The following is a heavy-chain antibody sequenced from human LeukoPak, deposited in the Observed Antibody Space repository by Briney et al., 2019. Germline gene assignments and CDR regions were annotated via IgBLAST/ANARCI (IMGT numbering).Heavy chain of an antibody. D-gene: IGHD3-22*01. V-gene: IGHV3-11*04. Sequence: KSGGSLRLSCAASGFTFSDYYMSWIRQAPGKGLEWVSYISSSGSTIYYADSVKGRFTISRDNAKNSLYLQMNSLRAEDTAVYYCARGRYDSSGYYSIFDYWGQGTLVTVSS. J-gene: IGHJ4*02. CDR3: ARGRYDSSGYYSIFDY. CDR1: GFTFSDYY. CDR2: ISSSGSTI.